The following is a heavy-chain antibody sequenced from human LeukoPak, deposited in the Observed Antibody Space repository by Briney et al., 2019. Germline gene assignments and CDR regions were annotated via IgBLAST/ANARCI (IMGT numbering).Heavy chain of an antibody. CDR2: ISGSGGST. CDR1: GFTFSSYA. D-gene: IGHD6-13*01. CDR3: AKGPGYSSSWYEVGY. V-gene: IGHV3-23*01. J-gene: IGHJ4*02. Sequence: GGSLRLSCAASGFTFSSYAMSWVRQAPGKGLEWVSAISGSGGSTYYADSVKGRFTISRDNSKNTLYLQMNSLRAKDTAVYYCAKGPGYSSSWYEVGYWGQGTLVTVSS.